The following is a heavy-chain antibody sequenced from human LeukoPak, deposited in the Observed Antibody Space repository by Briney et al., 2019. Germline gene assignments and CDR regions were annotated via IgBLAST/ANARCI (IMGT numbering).Heavy chain of an antibody. J-gene: IGHJ3*02. Sequence: GGSLRLPCAASGFTFDDYAMHWVRQAPGKGLEWVSGISWNSGSIGYADSVKGRFTISRDNAKNSLYLQMNSLRAEDTALYYCAKDLLRGAFDIWGQGTMVTVSS. CDR2: ISWNSGSI. CDR3: AKDLLRGAFDI. V-gene: IGHV3-9*01. CDR1: GFTFDDYA.